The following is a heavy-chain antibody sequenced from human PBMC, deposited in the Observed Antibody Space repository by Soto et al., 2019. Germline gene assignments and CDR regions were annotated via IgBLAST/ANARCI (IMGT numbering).Heavy chain of an antibody. Sequence: GGSLRLSCAASGFTFSSYGTHWVRQAPGKGLEWVAVISYDGSNKYYADSVKGRFTISRDNSKNTLYLQMNSLRAEDTAVYYCAKDPGYCSGGSCYSRGVYYGMDVWGQGTTVTVS. D-gene: IGHD2-15*01. CDR3: AKDPGYCSGGSCYSRGVYYGMDV. V-gene: IGHV3-30*18. CDR1: GFTFSSYG. J-gene: IGHJ6*02. CDR2: ISYDGSNK.